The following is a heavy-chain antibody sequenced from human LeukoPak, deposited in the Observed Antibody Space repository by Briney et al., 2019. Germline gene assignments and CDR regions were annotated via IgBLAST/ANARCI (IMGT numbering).Heavy chain of an antibody. D-gene: IGHD4-23*01. V-gene: IGHV3-21*01. J-gene: IGHJ4*02. CDR2: ISSTSNYI. Sequence: GGSLRLSCAASGFTFCRYSMNWVRQAPGKGLEWVSSISSTSNYIYYADSMMGRFAISRDNAKNSLYLQMNTLRAEDTAVYYCARGEGDYGGNFVGDYWGQGILVTVSS. CDR3: ARGEGDYGGNFVGDY. CDR1: GFTFCRYS.